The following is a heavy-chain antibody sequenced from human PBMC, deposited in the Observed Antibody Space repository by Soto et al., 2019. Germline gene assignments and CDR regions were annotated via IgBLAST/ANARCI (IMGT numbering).Heavy chain of an antibody. J-gene: IGHJ5*02. V-gene: IGHV4-61*01. CDR1: GGSVGSGSYY. D-gene: IGHD1-7*01. Sequence: QMQLQESGPGLVKPSETLSLTCTVSGGSVGSGSYYWSWIRQPPGKGLEWIGYVYYSGTTNYNPSLKIRVTISVDTSKNQFSLKVRSVTAADTAVYYCARALHNWNFGLDPWGQGTLVTVSS. CDR2: VYYSGTT. CDR3: ARALHNWNFGLDP.